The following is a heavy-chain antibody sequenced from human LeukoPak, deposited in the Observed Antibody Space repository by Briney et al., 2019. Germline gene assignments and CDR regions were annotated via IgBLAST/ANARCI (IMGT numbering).Heavy chain of an antibody. D-gene: IGHD2-2*01. Sequence: SSETLSLTCTVSGDYISTYYWSWIRQPPGKGLEWIGYVYYGGSTDYNPSLKSRVTISEDTSKKQFSLKLGSVTTSDTAVSYCARRAHSATSSWGYYFDYWGQGTLVTVSS. J-gene: IGHJ4*02. V-gene: IGHV4-59*01. CDR2: VYYGGST. CDR1: GDYISTYY. CDR3: ARRAHSATSSWGYYFDY.